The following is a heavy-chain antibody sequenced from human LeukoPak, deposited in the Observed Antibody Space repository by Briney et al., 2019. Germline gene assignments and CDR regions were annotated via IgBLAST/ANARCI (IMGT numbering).Heavy chain of an antibody. J-gene: IGHJ5*02. CDR1: GYTFTSYD. Sequence: ASVKVSCKASGYTFTSYDINWVRQATGQGLEWMGWMNPNSGNTGYAQKFQGRVTMTRNTSISTAYMELSSLRSEDTAVYYCARRRGIAAAGRINWFDPWGQGTLVTVSS. V-gene: IGHV1-8*01. CDR2: MNPNSGNT. D-gene: IGHD6-13*01. CDR3: ARRRGIAAAGRINWFDP.